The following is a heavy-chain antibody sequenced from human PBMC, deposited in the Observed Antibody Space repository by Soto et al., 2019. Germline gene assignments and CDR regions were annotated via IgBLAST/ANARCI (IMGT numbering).Heavy chain of an antibody. CDR1: GYTFTSYA. CDR3: AREGSGITIFGGPKGFDP. D-gene: IGHD3-3*01. V-gene: IGHV1-3*01. J-gene: IGHJ5*02. Sequence: ASVKVSCKASGYTFTSYAMHWVRQAPGQRLEWMGWINAGNGNTKYSQKFQGRVTITRDTSASTAYMELSSLRSEDTAVYYCAREGSGITIFGGPKGFDPWGQGTLVTVSS. CDR2: INAGNGNT.